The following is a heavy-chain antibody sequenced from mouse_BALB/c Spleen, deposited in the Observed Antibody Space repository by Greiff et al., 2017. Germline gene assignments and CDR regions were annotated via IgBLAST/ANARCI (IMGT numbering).Heavy chain of an antibody. D-gene: IGHD2-3*01. J-gene: IGHJ2*01. CDR2: IWSGGST. CDR3: ARGPIYDGFDYFDY. V-gene: IGHV2-2*02. Sequence: QVQLKESGPGLVQPSQSLSITCTVSGFSLTSYGVHWVRQSPGKGLEWLGVIWSGGSTDDNAAFISRLSISKDNSKSQVFFKMNSLQANDTAIYYCARGPIYDGFDYFDYWGQGTTLTVAS. CDR1: GFSLTSYG.